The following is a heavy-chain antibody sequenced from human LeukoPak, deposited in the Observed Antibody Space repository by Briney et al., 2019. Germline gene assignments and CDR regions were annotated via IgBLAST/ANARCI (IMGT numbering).Heavy chain of an antibody. D-gene: IGHD3-22*01. CDR3: ARDRYYYDSSGLIAY. CDR2: ISSSGSTI. CDR1: GFTFSDYY. Sequence: PGGSLRLSCAASGFTFSDYYMSWIRRAPGKGLEGVSYISSSGSTIYYADSVKGRFTISRDNAKNSLYLQMNSLRAEDTAVYYCARDRYYYDSSGLIAYWGQGTLVTVSS. J-gene: IGHJ4*02. V-gene: IGHV3-11*01.